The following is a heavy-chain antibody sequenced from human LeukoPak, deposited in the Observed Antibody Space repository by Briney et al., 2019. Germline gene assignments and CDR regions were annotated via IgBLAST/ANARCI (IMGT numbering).Heavy chain of an antibody. CDR3: ARGASGSYYRGRFDY. V-gene: IGHV4-34*01. CDR1: GGSFSGYY. CDR2: INHSGST. D-gene: IGHD1-26*01. Sequence: SETLSLTCAVYGGSFSGYYWSWIRQPPGKGLEWIGEINHSGSTNYNPSLKSRVTISVDTSKNQFSLKLSSVTAADTAVYYCARGASGSYYRGRFDYWGQGTLVTVSS. J-gene: IGHJ4*02.